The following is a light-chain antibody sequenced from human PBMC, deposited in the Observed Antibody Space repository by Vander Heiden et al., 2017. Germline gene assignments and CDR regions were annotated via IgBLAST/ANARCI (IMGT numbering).Light chain of an antibody. Sequence: EIVLTQSPATLSLSPGERATLSCRASQSVSNYLAWYQQKPGQAPRLLIYDTSNRATGVPARFSGSGYGTDFTLTISSREPEDFAIYYCQQRSNWPPITFGQGTRLEI. V-gene: IGKV3-11*01. CDR1: QSVSNY. CDR3: QQRSNWPPIT. CDR2: DTS. J-gene: IGKJ5*01.